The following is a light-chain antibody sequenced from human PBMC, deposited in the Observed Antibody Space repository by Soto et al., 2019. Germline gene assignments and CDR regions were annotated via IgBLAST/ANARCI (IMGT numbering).Light chain of an antibody. J-gene: IGLJ2*01. CDR3: TSWTTSTTMI. Sequence: QSALTQPASVSGSPGQSITISCTGTSSDIGAYNFVFWYQQHPGKAPKLMLYDVNIRPSGVSNRFSGSKSGNTASLTISGLQAEDEADYYCTSWTTSTTMIFGGGTKLTVL. CDR2: DVN. V-gene: IGLV2-14*03. CDR1: SSDIGAYNF.